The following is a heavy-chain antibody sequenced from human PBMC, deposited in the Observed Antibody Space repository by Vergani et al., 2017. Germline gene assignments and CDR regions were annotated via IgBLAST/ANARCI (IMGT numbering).Heavy chain of an antibody. CDR2: IYYSGST. Sequence: QVQLQESGPGLVKPSETLSLTCTVSGSSISSYYWSWIRQPPGKGLEWIGDIYYSGSTNYNPSLKSRVTISVDTSKNQFSLKLSSVTAADTAVYYCARGRYSSSSPGGWFDPWGQGTLVTVSS. V-gene: IGHV4-59*01. CDR1: GSSISSYY. CDR3: ARGRYSSSSPGGWFDP. J-gene: IGHJ5*02. D-gene: IGHD6-13*01.